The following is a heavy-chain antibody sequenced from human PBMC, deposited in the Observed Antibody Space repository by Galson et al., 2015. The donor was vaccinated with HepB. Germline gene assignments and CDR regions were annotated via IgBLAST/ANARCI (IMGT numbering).Heavy chain of an antibody. CDR1: GGSLNFYY. CDR2: INHSGST. V-gene: IGHV4-34*01. D-gene: IGHD5-18*01. Sequence: ETLSLTCAVYGGSLNFYYKSWIRHPPGKGLEWIGEINHSGSTKYNPSLKSRVTISVDMSKNQFSPTLSSVTAADTAVYYCARGPPGYTYVLGFDYWSQGTLVTVSS. J-gene: IGHJ4*02. CDR3: ARGPPGYTYVLGFDY.